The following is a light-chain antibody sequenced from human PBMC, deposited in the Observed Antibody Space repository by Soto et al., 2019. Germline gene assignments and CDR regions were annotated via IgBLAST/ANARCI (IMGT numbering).Light chain of an antibody. Sequence: QSVLTRPASVSGSPGQSITVSCTGTSNDVGAYNYVSWYQQHPGTAPKLMIYDVSNRPSGVSNRFSGSKSGNTASLTISGLQAEDEADYYCTSYTSSRTYVFGTGTKVTVL. J-gene: IGLJ1*01. CDR1: SNDVGAYNY. CDR3: TSYTSSRTYV. V-gene: IGLV2-14*03. CDR2: DVS.